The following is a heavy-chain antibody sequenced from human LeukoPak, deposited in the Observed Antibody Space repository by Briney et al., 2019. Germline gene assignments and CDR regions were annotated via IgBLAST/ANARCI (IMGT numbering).Heavy chain of an antibody. CDR2: IYYSGST. V-gene: IGHV4-39*07. J-gene: IGHJ5*02. CDR1: GGSISSSSYY. D-gene: IGHD5/OR15-5a*01. CDR3: ARGPRILYDLRFPWFDP. Sequence: SETLSLTCTVSGGSISSSSYYRGWIRQPPGKGLEWIGSIYYSGSTYYNPSLKSRVTISVDTSKNQFSLKLSSVTAADTAVYYCARGPRILYDLRFPWFDPWGQGTLVTVSS.